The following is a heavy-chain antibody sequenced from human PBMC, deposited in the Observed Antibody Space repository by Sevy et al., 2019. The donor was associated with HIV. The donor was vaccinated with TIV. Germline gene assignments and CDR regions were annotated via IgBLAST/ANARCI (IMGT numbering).Heavy chain of an antibody. CDR2: ISGSALTT. J-gene: IGHJ6*02. V-gene: IGHV3-23*01. CDR3: AKGVDSTPGRMDV. CDR1: GFTFDSYA. D-gene: IGHD2-21*02. Sequence: GGSLRLSCAASGFTFDSYAMNWVRQAPGKGLEWVSAISGSALTTYYAGSVKGRFTISRDNSKNTLYLQMNSLRAEDTAIYYCAKGVDSTPGRMDVWGQGTTVTVSS.